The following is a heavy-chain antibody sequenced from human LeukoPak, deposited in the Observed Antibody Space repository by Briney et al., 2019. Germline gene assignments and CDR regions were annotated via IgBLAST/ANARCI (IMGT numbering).Heavy chain of an antibody. CDR1: GYTLTELS. J-gene: IGHJ4*02. Sequence: ASVKVSCKVSGYTLTELSMHWVRQAPGKGLEWMGGFDPEDGETIYAQKFQGRVTMTEDTSTDTAYMELSSLRSEDTAVYYCATISSRGWYDVAPPFDHWGQGTLVTVSS. CDR2: FDPEDGET. CDR3: ATISSRGWYDVAPPFDH. V-gene: IGHV1-24*01. D-gene: IGHD6-19*01.